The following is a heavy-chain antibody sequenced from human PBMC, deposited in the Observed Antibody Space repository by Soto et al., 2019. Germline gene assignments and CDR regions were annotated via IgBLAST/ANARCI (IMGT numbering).Heavy chain of an antibody. Sequence: PGGSLRLSCETSGFRFSVYGMHWVRQAPGKGLEWVAVIWYDASKQFYAASGEGRFTISRDNSKAILYLQMNSLRAEDTAVYYCAAWAEGATEVHWGQGTLVTVSS. CDR2: IWYDASKQ. CDR1: GFRFSVYG. V-gene: IGHV3-33*01. D-gene: IGHD2-15*01. CDR3: AAWAEGATEVH. J-gene: IGHJ4*02.